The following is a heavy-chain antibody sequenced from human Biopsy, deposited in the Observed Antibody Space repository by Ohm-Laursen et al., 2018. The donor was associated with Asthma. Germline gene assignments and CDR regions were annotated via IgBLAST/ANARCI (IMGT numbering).Heavy chain of an antibody. D-gene: IGHD1-26*01. V-gene: IGHV3-33*01. Sequence: SLRLSCAASGFTFTAYGMHWVRQAPGRGLEWVGVIWFDGSKKYYADSVKGRFTISRDNSKKMLYLQMNSLRAEDTAVYYCATNSGAYKNSLGDGLDVWGQGTTVIVSS. J-gene: IGHJ6*02. CDR1: GFTFTAYG. CDR2: IWFDGSKK. CDR3: ATNSGAYKNSLGDGLDV.